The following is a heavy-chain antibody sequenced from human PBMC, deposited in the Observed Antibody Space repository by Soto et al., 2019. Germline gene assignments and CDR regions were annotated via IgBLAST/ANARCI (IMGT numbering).Heavy chain of an antibody. Sequence: PSETLSLTCAVSGGSISSSNWWSWVRQPPGKGLEWIGEIYHSGSTNYNPSLKSRVTISVDKSKNQFSLKLSSVTAADTAVCYCARDGTSRITIFGVVMRPYGMDVWGQGTTVTVSS. CDR1: GGSISSSNW. D-gene: IGHD3-3*01. V-gene: IGHV4-4*02. CDR3: ARDGTSRITIFGVVMRPYGMDV. J-gene: IGHJ6*02. CDR2: IYHSGST.